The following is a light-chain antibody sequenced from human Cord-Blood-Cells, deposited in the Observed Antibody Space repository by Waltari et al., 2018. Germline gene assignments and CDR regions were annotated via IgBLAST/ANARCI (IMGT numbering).Light chain of an antibody. Sequence: DIQMTPSPSSLSASVGDRVTITCQASQDISNYLNWYQQKPGKAPKLLIYDASNLETGVPSRCSGSGSGTDFTITISSLQPEDIATYYCQQYDNLPITFGQGTRLEIK. V-gene: IGKV1-33*01. CDR3: QQYDNLPIT. CDR1: QDISNY. CDR2: DAS. J-gene: IGKJ5*01.